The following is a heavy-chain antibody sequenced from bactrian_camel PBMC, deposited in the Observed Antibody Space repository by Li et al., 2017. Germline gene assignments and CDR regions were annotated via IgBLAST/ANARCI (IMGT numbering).Heavy chain of an antibody. J-gene: IGHJ4*01. D-gene: IGHD7*01. CDR1: GYTASRYC. Sequence: HVQLVESGGGSVQTGGSLRLSCVASGYTASRYCMAWFRQAPGKEREGVAAIDSDGSTSYADSVKGRFTISKDNAKNTLYLQMNSLKPEDTAMYYCAAEPGRDIALVVGSVGVPDFTYKGQGTQVTVS. V-gene: IGHV3S26*01. CDR2: IDSDGST.